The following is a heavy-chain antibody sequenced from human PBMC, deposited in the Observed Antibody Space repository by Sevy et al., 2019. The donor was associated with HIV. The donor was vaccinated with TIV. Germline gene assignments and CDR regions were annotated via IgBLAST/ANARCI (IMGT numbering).Heavy chain of an antibody. D-gene: IGHD3-3*01. V-gene: IGHV4-39*01. CDR3: AKIYDY. J-gene: IGHJ4*02. CDR1: GGSISKIGNY. CDR2: IFHTRKT. Sequence: SETLSLTYSVSGGSISKIGNYWGWVRQPPGERLEWIGDIFHTRKTNYNPSLKSRVTISLDTSKNQFSLKLSSVTAADTAVYYCAKIYDYWGPGALVTVSS.